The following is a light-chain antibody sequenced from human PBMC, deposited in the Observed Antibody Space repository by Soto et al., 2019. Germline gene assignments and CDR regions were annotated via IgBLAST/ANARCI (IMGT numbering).Light chain of an antibody. CDR3: QQRNVWPPVT. V-gene: IGKV1-39*01. Sequence: DIQMTQSPSSLSASVGDRVTITCRASQNIRNYLNWYQQKPGDAPKLLIYAASTLQGAVPSRFSGSGSGTDFTLTISSLQPEDFAVYYCQQRNVWPPVTFGQGTRLEIK. CDR1: QNIRNY. CDR2: AAS. J-gene: IGKJ5*01.